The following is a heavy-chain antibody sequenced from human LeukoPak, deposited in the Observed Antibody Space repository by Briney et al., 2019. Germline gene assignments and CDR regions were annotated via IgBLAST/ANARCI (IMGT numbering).Heavy chain of an antibody. D-gene: IGHD1-7*01. CDR3: ARGRTRTRFDY. V-gene: IGHV4-59*08. CDR1: GGSISSYY. J-gene: IGHJ4*02. Sequence: SETRSLTCTVSGGSISSYYWSWIRQPPGKGLEWIGYIYYSGSTNYNPSLKSRVTISVDTSKNQFSLKLSSVTAADTAVYYCARGRTRTRFDYWGQGTLVTVAS. CDR2: IYYSGST.